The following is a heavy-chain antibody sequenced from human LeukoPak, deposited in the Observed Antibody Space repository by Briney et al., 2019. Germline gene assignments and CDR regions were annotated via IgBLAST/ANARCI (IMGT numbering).Heavy chain of an antibody. D-gene: IGHD6-19*01. CDR1: GDSISRYY. CDR2: IYNGGII. Sequence: SETLSLTCTVSGDSISRYYWSWIRQPAGKGLEWIGRIYNGGIITYNPSLKSRVTMSIDTSNNQFSLRLRFVTAADTAVYYCARDSVGLSSGGLDHWGPGTLVTVSS. CDR3: ARDSVGLSSGGLDH. V-gene: IGHV4-4*07. J-gene: IGHJ4*02.